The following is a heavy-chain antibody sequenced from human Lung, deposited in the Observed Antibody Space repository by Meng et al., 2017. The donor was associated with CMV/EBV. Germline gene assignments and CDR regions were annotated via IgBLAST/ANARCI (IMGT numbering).Heavy chain of an antibody. CDR1: GGSFSGYY. CDR2: INHSGST. J-gene: IGHJ6*01. D-gene: IGHD2-2*02. CDR3: ARELGYCSSTSCYTYYYYGMEV. Sequence: GSLRLXXAVYGGSFSGYYWSWIRQPPGKGLEWIGEINHSGSTNYNPSLKSRVTISVDTSKNQFSLKLSSVTAADTAVYYCARELGYCSSTSCYTYYYYGMEVWGQGNXVNGYS. V-gene: IGHV4-34*01.